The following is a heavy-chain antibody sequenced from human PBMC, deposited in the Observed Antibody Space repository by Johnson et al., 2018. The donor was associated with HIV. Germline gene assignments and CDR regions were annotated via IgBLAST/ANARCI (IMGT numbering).Heavy chain of an antibody. CDR2: ISGSGGST. CDR1: GFTFSSYA. Sequence: MQLVESGGGLVQPVGSLRLSCAASGFTFSSYAMSWVRQAPGKGLEWVSAISGSGGSTYYADSVKGRFTISRDNSKNTLYLQMNSLRAEDTAVYYCAKDRGAPYCSSTSCYSTGAFDIWGQGTMVTVSS. CDR3: AKDRGAPYCSSTSCYSTGAFDI. D-gene: IGHD2-2*01. J-gene: IGHJ3*02. V-gene: IGHV3-23*04.